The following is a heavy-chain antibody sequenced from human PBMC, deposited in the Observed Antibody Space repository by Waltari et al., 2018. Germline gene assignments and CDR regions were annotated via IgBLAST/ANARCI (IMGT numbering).Heavy chain of an antibody. D-gene: IGHD2-15*01. V-gene: IGHV1-69*08. J-gene: IGHJ4*02. CDR2: IIPIFGTA. CDR1: GGTFSSYA. Sequence: QVQLVQSGAEVKKPGSSVKVSCKASGGTFSSYAISWLRPAPGQALAWLGRIIPIFGTANYAQKFQGRVTITADKSTSTAYMELSSLRSEDTAVYYCARDLSTMVVTGMGYWGQGTLVTVSS. CDR3: ARDLSTMVVTGMGY.